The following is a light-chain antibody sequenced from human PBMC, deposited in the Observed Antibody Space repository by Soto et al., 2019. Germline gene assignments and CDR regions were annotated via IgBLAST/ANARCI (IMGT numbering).Light chain of an antibody. CDR2: RNN. V-gene: IGLV1-47*01. CDR3: AAWDDSLSGGG. J-gene: IGLJ3*02. CDR1: SSNIGTNY. Sequence: QSVLTQPPSASGTPGQRVTISCSGSSSNIGTNYVYWYQQLPGTAPKLLIYRNNHRPSGVPDRFSGSKSGTSASLAISGLRSEDEADYYCAAWDDSLSGGGFGGGTKLTVL.